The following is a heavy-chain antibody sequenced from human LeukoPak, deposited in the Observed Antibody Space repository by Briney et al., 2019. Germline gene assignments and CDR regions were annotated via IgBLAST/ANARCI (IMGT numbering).Heavy chain of an antibody. V-gene: IGHV1-46*01. J-gene: IGHJ4*02. CDR2: INPSGGST. D-gene: IGHD6-19*01. Sequence: ASVKVSCKASGYTFTSYYMHWVRQAPGQGLEWMGIINPSGGSTSYAQKFQGRVTMTRDTSTSTVYMELSSLRSEDTAVYYCARDPWGIAVAGTFDYWGQGTLVTVSS. CDR1: GYTFTSYY. CDR3: ARDPWGIAVAGTFDY.